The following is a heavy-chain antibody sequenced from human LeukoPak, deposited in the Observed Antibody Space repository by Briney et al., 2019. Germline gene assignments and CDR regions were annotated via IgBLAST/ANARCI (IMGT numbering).Heavy chain of an antibody. J-gene: IGHJ4*02. CDR3: AKEGYGSSWNADFDY. CDR1: GFTFSSYA. CDR2: ISGNGRTT. V-gene: IGHV3-23*01. Sequence: GGSLRLSCVVSGFTFSSYAMSWVRQAPGKGLEWASAISGNGRTTYYADSVKGRFTISRDNSKNTLYLQMNSLRAEDTAAYYCAKEGYGSSWNADFDYWGQGTLVTVSS. D-gene: IGHD6-13*01.